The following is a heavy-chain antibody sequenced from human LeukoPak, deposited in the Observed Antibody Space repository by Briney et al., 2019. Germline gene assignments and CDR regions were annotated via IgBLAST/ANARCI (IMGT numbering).Heavy chain of an antibody. D-gene: IGHD1-26*01. CDR3: ARVESSYDSGSYYGYYYYYMDV. Sequence: ASVKVSCKASGYTFTSYGISWVRQAPGQGLEWMGWISAYNGNTNYAQKLQGRVTMTTDTSTSTAYMELRSLRSDDTAVYYCARVESSYDSGSYYGYYYYYMDVWGKGTTVTVSS. CDR1: GYTFTSYG. V-gene: IGHV1-18*01. J-gene: IGHJ6*03. CDR2: ISAYNGNT.